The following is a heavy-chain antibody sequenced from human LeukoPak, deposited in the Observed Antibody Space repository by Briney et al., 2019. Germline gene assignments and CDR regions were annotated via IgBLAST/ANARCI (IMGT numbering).Heavy chain of an antibody. J-gene: IGHJ6*02. CDR1: GGSFSGYY. V-gene: IGHV4-34*01. CDR2: INHSGST. CDR3: ARNRRFLEWLLSHYYYGMDV. D-gene: IGHD3-3*01. Sequence: PSETLSLTRAVYGGSFSGYYWSWIRQPPGKGLEWIGEINHSGSTNYNPSLKSRVTISVDTSKNQFSLKLSSVTAADTAVYYCARNRRFLEWLLSHYYYGMDVWGQGTTVTVSS.